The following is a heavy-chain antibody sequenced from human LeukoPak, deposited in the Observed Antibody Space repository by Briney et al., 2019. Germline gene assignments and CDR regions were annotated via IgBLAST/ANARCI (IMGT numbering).Heavy chain of an antibody. CDR1: EFSVGSNY. V-gene: IGHV3-66*01. J-gene: IGHJ4*02. Sequence: GGSLRLSCATSEFSVGSNYMTWVRQAPGKGLEWVSLIYSGGSTYYADSVKGRFTISRDNSKNTLYLQMNSLRAEDTAVYYCAKLTYLSITIFGVVIIGGYFDYWGQGTLVTVSS. CDR3: AKLTYLSITIFGVVIIGGYFDY. CDR2: IYSGGST. D-gene: IGHD3-3*01.